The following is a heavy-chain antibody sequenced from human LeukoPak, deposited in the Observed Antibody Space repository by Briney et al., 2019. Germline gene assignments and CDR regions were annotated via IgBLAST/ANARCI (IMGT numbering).Heavy chain of an antibody. D-gene: IGHD3-3*01. CDR2: VSNGGST. CDR3: VNYDFWSGYPDAFDI. V-gene: IGHV3-23*01. CDR1: GFTFSTYA. J-gene: IGHJ3*02. Sequence: PGGSLRLSCAASGFTFSTYAMSWVRQAPGKGLEWVSAVSNGGSTFYADSVKGRFTISRDNSKNSLYLQMNSLRAEDTAVYYCVNYDFWSGYPDAFDIWGQGTMVTVSS.